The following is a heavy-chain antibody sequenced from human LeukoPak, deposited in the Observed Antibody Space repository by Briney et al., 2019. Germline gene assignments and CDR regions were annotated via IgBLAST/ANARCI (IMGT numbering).Heavy chain of an antibody. CDR3: TTHADYYDSSGLDY. CDR1: GFTFSNAW. Sequence: GGSLRLSCAASGFTFSNAWMSWVRQAPGKGLEWVGRIKSKTDGGTTDYAAPVKGRFTISRDDSKNTLYLQMNSLKTEDTAVYYCTTHADYYDSSGLDYWVQGTLVTVSS. J-gene: IGHJ4*02. D-gene: IGHD3-22*01. CDR2: IKSKTDGGTT. V-gene: IGHV3-15*01.